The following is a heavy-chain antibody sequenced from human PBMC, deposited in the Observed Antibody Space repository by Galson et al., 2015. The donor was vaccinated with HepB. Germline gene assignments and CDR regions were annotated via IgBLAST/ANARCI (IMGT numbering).Heavy chain of an antibody. CDR3: ARDHLFGYIWGSYRYTEPPPTGLIGWFDP. V-gene: IGHV1-18*01. CDR1: GYTFTSYG. D-gene: IGHD3-16*02. CDR2: ISAYNGNT. Sequence: SVKVSCKASGYTFTSYGISWVRQAPGQGLEWMGWISAYNGNTNYAQKLQGRVTMTTDTSTSTAYMELRSLRSDDTAVYYCARDHLFGYIWGSYRYTEPPPTGLIGWFDPWGQGTLVTVSS. J-gene: IGHJ5*02.